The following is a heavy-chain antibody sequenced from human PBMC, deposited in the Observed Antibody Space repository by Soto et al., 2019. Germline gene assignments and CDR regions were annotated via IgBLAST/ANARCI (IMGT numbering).Heavy chain of an antibody. Sequence: EVQLVESGGVLVQPGGSLRLSCAASGFTFSKYWMSWVRQAPGKGLEWVGNIKQDGSVKYYVDPVKGLFTISRDNTKNSLFLQMNSLRAEDTAVYYCARVGYSSSSLDYWGQGTLVTVSS. CDR1: GFTFSKYW. CDR2: IKQDGSVK. J-gene: IGHJ4*02. CDR3: ARVGYSSSSLDY. D-gene: IGHD6-6*01. V-gene: IGHV3-7*03.